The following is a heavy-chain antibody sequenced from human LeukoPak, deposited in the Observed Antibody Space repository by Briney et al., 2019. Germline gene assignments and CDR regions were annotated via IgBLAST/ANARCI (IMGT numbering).Heavy chain of an antibody. J-gene: IGHJ4*02. CDR3: ARATVTELYYFDY. Sequence: PGGSLRLSCAASGFTFSSYRMNWVRQAPGKGLEWVSSISSSSSYIYYADSVKGRFTISRDNAKNSLYLQMNSLRAEDTAVYYCARATVTELYYFDYWGQGTLSPSPQ. CDR2: ISSSSSYI. V-gene: IGHV3-21*01. CDR1: GFTFSSYR. D-gene: IGHD4-17*01.